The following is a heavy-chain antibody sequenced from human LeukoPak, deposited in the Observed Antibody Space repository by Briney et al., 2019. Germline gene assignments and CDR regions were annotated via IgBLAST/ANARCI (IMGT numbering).Heavy chain of an antibody. J-gene: IGHJ4*02. V-gene: IGHV3-21*01. D-gene: IGHD2-2*01. CDR3: ARDGDIVVIPADLDY. Sequence: GGSLRLSCAASGFSFSSYTMNWVRQAPGKGLEWVSSISSSSSYIYYADSVKGRFTISRGNAKNSLYLQMNSLTAEDTAVYYCARDGDIVVIPADLDYWGQGTLVTVSS. CDR1: GFSFSSYT. CDR2: ISSSSSYI.